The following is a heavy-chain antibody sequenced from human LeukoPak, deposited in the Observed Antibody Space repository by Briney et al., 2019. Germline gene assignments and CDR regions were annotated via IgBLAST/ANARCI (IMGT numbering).Heavy chain of an antibody. CDR1: GFTFSNYA. J-gene: IGHJ4*02. CDR2: ISAGGGST. CDR3: EIVVITSPLDY. V-gene: IGHV3-23*01. D-gene: IGHD3-22*01. Sequence: GGSLRLSCAASGFTFSNYAMSWVRQAPGKGLGWVSAISAGGGSTDYADSVKGRFTISRDNSKNTLYLQMNSLRAEDTAVYYCEIVVITSPLDYWGQGTLVTVSS.